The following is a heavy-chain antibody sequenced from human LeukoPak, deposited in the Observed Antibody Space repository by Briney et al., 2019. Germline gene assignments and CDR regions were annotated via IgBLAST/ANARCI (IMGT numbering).Heavy chain of an antibody. CDR3: ARESGASRGCSYGH. D-gene: IGHD5-18*01. CDR1: GFTFTNYA. V-gene: IGHV3-30*02. J-gene: IGHJ4*02. Sequence: GGSLRLSCAASGFTFTNYAMHWVRQAPGKGLEWVAIVRSDGTNKYSADSLKGRFTISRDNSRNTLYLQMNSLRAEDTAVYYCARESGASRGCSYGHWGQGTLVTVSS. CDR2: VRSDGTNK.